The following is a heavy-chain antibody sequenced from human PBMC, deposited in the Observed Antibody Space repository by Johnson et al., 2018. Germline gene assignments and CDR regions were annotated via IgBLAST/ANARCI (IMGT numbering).Heavy chain of an antibody. V-gene: IGHV1-46*01. J-gene: IGHJ1*01. Sequence: QVQLVQSGAEVKKPGASVKVSCKASVYTFTSYYMHGVRQAPGQGLEWMGIINPSGGSPRYAQQVQGRVTMTRDTSTSTVDMELSSLRSEDTAVYDFAIDRPSCSSTSCYTTIRGYFQHWGQGTLVTVSS. CDR3: AIDRPSCSSTSCYTTIRGYFQH. D-gene: IGHD2-2*02. CDR1: VYTFTSYY. CDR2: INPSGGSP.